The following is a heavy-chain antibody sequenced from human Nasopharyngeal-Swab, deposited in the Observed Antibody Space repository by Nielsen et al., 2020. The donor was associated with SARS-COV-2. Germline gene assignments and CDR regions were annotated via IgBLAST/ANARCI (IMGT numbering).Heavy chain of an antibody. Sequence: ASVKVSCKASGYTFTSYYMHWVRQAPGQGLEWMGWMNPNSGNTVYAQKFQGRVTMTRNTSISTAYMELSSLRSEDTAVYYCARGGPAYYDFWSGYLPYYYYGMDVWGQGTTVTVSS. D-gene: IGHD3-3*01. CDR1: GYTFTSYY. V-gene: IGHV1-8*02. CDR3: ARGGPAYYDFWSGYLPYYYYGMDV. CDR2: MNPNSGNT. J-gene: IGHJ6*02.